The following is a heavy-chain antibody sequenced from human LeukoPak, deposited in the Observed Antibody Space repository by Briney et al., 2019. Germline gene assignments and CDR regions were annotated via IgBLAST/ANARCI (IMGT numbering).Heavy chain of an antibody. V-gene: IGHV4-34*01. J-gene: IGHJ6*03. D-gene: IGHD2-15*01. CDR2: INHSGST. CDR3: ARGLYCSGGSCYLGHYYYYMDV. CDR1: GGSFSGYY. Sequence: SETLSLTCAVYGGSFSGYYWSWIRQRPGKGLEWIGEINHSGSTNYNPSLKSRVTISVDTSKNQFSLKLSSVTAADTAVYYCARGLYCSGGSCYLGHYYYYMDVWGKGTTVTVSS.